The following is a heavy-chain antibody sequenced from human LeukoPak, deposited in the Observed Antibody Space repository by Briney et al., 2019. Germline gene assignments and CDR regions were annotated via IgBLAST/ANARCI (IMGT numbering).Heavy chain of an antibody. CDR1: GYTFTSYA. CDR2: ISAYNGNT. J-gene: IGHJ6*03. CDR3: ARERAAGSAYYMDV. V-gene: IGHV1-18*01. D-gene: IGHD3-10*01. Sequence: GASVKVSFKASGYTFTSYAMHWVRQAPGQRLEWMGWISAYNGNTNYAQKLQGRVTMTTDTSTSTAYMELRSLRSDDTAVYYCARERAAGSAYYMDVWGKGTTVTISS.